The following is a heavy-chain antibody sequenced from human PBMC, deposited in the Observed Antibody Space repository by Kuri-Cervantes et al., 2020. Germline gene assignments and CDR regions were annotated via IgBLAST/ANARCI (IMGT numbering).Heavy chain of an antibody. J-gene: IGHJ4*02. CDR1: GFTFNRYS. Sequence: GGSLRLSCAASGFTFNRYSMNWVRQAPGKGLEWVSYISSSSSSIYYADSVKGRFTISRDNAKNSLYLQMNSLRAEDTALYYCAREEGGSYFRQFDYWGQGTLVTVSS. D-gene: IGHD1-26*01. CDR3: AREEGGSYFRQFDY. V-gene: IGHV3-48*04. CDR2: ISSSSSSI.